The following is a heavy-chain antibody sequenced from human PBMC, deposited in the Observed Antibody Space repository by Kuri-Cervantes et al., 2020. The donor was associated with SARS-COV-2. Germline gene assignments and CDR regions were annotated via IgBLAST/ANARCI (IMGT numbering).Heavy chain of an antibody. CDR2: FSGSGGST. CDR1: GCPFSSYA. Sequence: GESLRSSCAASGCPFSSYAMSWVRQAPGKGLEWFSAFSGSGGSTYYADPVKGRFTISRDNPKNTLYLQMNTLRAEDRAVYYCATDSEILYGSTSCPDYWGQGTLVTVSS. CDR3: ATDSEILYGSTSCPDY. D-gene: IGHD2-2*01. V-gene: IGHV3-23*01. J-gene: IGHJ4*02.